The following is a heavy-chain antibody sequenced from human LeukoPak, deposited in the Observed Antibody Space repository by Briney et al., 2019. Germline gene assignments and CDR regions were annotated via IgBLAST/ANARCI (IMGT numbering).Heavy chain of an antibody. V-gene: IGHV3-20*04. CDR2: INWNGGST. CDR3: AFYSYGYRDFDY. D-gene: IGHD5-18*01. CDR1: GLTFDDYG. J-gene: IGHJ4*02. Sequence: GGSLRLSCAASGLTFDDYGMSWVRQAPGKGLEWVSGINWNGGSTGYADSVKGRFTISRDNAQNSLYLQMNSLRAEDTALYYCAFYSYGYRDFDYWGQGTLVTVSS.